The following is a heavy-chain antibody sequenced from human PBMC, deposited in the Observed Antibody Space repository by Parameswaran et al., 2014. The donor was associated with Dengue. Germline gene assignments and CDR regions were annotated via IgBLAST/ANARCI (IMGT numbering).Heavy chain of an antibody. D-gene: IGHD1-1*01. J-gene: IGHJ6*02. Sequence: GSLRLSCAASGFTFSSYSMNWVRQAPGKGLEWVSSISSSSSYIYYADSVKGRFTISRDNAKNSLYLQMNSLRAEDTAVYYRARAGQVQLERRGRYYYYYGMDVWGQGTTVTVSS. CDR1: GFTFSSYS. V-gene: IGHV3-21*01. CDR2: ISSSSSYI. CDR3: ARAGQVQLERRGRYYYYYGMDV.